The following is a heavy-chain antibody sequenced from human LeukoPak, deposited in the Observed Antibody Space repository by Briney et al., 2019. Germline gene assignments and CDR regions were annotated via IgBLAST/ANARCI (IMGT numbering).Heavy chain of an antibody. Sequence: SGPTLVKPTQTLTLTCTFSGFSLSTSGVGVGWIRQPPGKALEWLALIYWDDDKRYSPSLKSRLTITKDTSKNQVVLTMTNMDPVDTATYYCAHKDVWRSYRQLFDYWGQGTLVTVSS. CDR2: IYWDDDK. D-gene: IGHD3-16*02. CDR1: GFSLSTSGVG. CDR3: AHKDVWRSYRQLFDY. J-gene: IGHJ4*02. V-gene: IGHV2-5*02.